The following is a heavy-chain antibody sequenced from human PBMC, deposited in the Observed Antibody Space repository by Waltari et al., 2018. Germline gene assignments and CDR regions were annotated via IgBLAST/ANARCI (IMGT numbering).Heavy chain of an antibody. CDR3: ATVIGPTVTTLAY. Sequence: QVQLVQSGAEVKKPGASVKVSCKVSGYTLTELSMHWVRRAPGKGFEWMGGLEAQGSEAGYGERCQGGVTMAEDTSTDTAYMELSSLRSEDAALYDCATVIGPTVTTLAYWGQGTLVTVSS. D-gene: IGHD4-17*01. CDR2: LEAQGSEA. V-gene: IGHV1-24*01. J-gene: IGHJ4*02. CDR1: GYTLTELS.